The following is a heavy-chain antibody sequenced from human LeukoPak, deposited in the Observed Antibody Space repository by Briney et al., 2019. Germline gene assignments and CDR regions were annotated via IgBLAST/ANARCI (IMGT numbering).Heavy chain of an antibody. CDR3: AREAYYDSPIDY. V-gene: IGHV4-39*07. CDR1: GGSISSSSYY. D-gene: IGHD3-22*01. Sequence: SETLCLTCTVSGGSISSSSYYWGWIRQPPGKGLEWIGSIYYSGSTYYNPSLKSRVTISVDTSKNQFSLKLSSVTAADTAVYYCAREAYYDSPIDYWGQGTLVTVSS. CDR2: IYYSGST. J-gene: IGHJ4*02.